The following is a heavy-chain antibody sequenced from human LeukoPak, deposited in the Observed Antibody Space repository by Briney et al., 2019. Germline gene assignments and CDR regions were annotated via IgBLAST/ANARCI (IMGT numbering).Heavy chain of an antibody. CDR2: INPNSGGT. CDR1: GYTFTGYY. J-gene: IGHJ5*02. V-gene: IGHV1-2*02. D-gene: IGHD2-2*01. Sequence: ASVTVSCTASGYTFTGYYIHWVRQAPGQGLEWMGWINPNSGGTNYAQNFQGRVTMTRDTSISTAYMELSRLRSDDTAIYYCARGFQLPHPLEDWLDHWGQGTQVTVSS. CDR3: ARGFQLPHPLEDWLDH.